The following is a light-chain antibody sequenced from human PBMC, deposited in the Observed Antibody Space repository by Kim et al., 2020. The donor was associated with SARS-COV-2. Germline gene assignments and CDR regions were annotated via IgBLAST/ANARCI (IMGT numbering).Light chain of an antibody. CDR2: TNN. V-gene: IGLV1-44*01. CDR3: AAWDDSLNGYV. J-gene: IGLJ1*01. CDR1: SSNIGSHT. Sequence: VLTQPPSSSGTPGQRVTISCSGSSSNIGSHTVNWYQQLPGTAPKLLIYTNNQRPSGVPDRFSGSKSGTSASLAISGLQSEDEADYYCAAWDDSLNGYVFGTGTKVTV.